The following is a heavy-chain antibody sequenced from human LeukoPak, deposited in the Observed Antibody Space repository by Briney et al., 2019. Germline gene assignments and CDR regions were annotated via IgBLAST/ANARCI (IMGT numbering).Heavy chain of an antibody. Sequence: GASVKVSCKASGYTFTSYAMHWVRQAPGQGLEWMGWITPSGGTNYPQKFQGRVAITRDTSITTAYMDLSRLTSDDTAVYYCANSGDMPRGVIASLGYWDQGTLVTVSS. CDR2: ITPSGGT. J-gene: IGHJ4*02. CDR3: ANSGDMPRGVIASLGY. V-gene: IGHV1-2*02. CDR1: GYTFTSYA. D-gene: IGHD3-10*01.